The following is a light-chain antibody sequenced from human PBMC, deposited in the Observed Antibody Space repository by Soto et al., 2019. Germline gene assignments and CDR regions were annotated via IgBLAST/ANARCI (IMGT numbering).Light chain of an antibody. J-gene: IGLJ2*01. Sequence: QSVLTQPASVSGSLGQSITISCTGTSSDVGDYNYVSWYQQHPGKAPKLMIYEVSNRPSGVSNRFSGSKSGNTASLTISGLQAEDEAIYYCSSYSSSTSLGVFGGGTKVTVL. CDR1: SSDVGDYNY. CDR3: SSYSSSTSLGV. CDR2: EVS. V-gene: IGLV2-14*01.